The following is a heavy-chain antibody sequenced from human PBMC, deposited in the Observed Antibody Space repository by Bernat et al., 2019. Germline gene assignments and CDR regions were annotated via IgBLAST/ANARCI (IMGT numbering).Heavy chain of an antibody. J-gene: IGHJ2*01. CDR2: IGTVGDT. CDR1: GFTFSSYD. Sequence: EVQLVESGGGLVQPGGSLRLSCAASGFTFSSYDMHWVRQATGKGLEWVSAIGTVGDTYYPGSVKGRFTISRENAKNSLYLQMNSLRARDTAVYYCAREVQDVVSTGWYFDLWGRGTLVTVSS. CDR3: AREVQDVVSTGWYFDL. V-gene: IGHV3-13*01. D-gene: IGHD5-12*01.